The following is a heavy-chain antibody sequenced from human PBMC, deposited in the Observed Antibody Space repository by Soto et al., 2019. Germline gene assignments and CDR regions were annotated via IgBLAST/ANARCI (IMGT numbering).Heavy chain of an antibody. CDR1: GFTFSSYA. Sequence: PGGSLRLSCAASGFTFSSYAMHWVRQAPGKGLEWVAVISYDGSNKYYADSVKGRFTISRDNSKNTLYLQMNSLRAEDTAVYYCARPGYSYGYPAAFDIWGQGTMVTV. V-gene: IGHV3-30-3*01. D-gene: IGHD5-18*01. CDR3: ARPGYSYGYPAAFDI. J-gene: IGHJ3*02. CDR2: ISYDGSNK.